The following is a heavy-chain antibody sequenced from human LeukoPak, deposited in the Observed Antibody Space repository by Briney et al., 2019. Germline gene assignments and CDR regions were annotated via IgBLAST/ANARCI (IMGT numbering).Heavy chain of an antibody. Sequence: PSETPSLTCTVSGGSINNYYWSWGRQPPGKGLEWIGCIHNNGRTNYNPSLKSRVTMSLDTSKNQFSLKLSSVTAADTAVYYCARQQKKRSRYSSVFSGQYYFDYWGQGTLVTVSS. CDR1: GGSINNYY. J-gene: IGHJ4*02. V-gene: IGHV4-59*01. D-gene: IGHD6-19*01. CDR2: IHNNGRT. CDR3: ARQQKKRSRYSSVFSGQYYFDY.